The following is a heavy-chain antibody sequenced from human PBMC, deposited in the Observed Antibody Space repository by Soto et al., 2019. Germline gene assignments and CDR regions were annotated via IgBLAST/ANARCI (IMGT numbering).Heavy chain of an antibody. J-gene: IGHJ4*02. V-gene: IGHV4-4*02. CDR3: ARRWGEGRVDY. CDR2: IYHSGNT. D-gene: IGHD3-10*01. CDR1: GGSISSSNW. Sequence: QVQLQESGPGLVKPSGTLSLTCAVSGGSISSSNWWSWVRQPPGKGLEWIGEIYHSGNTNYNPSLKSRVTMAVDKSRNQFSLKLSSMTAADTAVYYCARRWGEGRVDYWGQGTLVTVSP.